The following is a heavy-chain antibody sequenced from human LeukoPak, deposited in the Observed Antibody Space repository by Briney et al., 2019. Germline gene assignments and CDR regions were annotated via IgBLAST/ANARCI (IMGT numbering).Heavy chain of an antibody. D-gene: IGHD6-19*01. V-gene: IGHV6-1*01. J-gene: IGHJ3*02. CDR3: AKGQWLVNDPFNI. CDR1: GDTVFTNSGA. CDR2: TYYRSKWYN. Sequence: SQTLSLTSVISGDTVFTNSGACDWIRQSPSRGLEWLGRTYYRSKWYNDYAVSVESRITINPDTSKNQFYLQLNSVTPEDTAVYFCAKGQWLVNDPFNIWGQGTMVTVSS.